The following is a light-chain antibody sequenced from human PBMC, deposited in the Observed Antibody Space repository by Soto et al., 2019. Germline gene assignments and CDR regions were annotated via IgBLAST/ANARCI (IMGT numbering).Light chain of an antibody. V-gene: IGKV3-15*01. J-gene: IGKJ2*01. Sequence: EIVMTQSPATLSVSPGERATVSCRASQSVSSNLAWYQQKPGQAPRLLIYGASTRATGIPARFSGSGSGTEFPLTIGSLQSEDFAVDYCQQYNNWPRTFGQGTKLEIK. CDR2: GAS. CDR1: QSVSSN. CDR3: QQYNNWPRT.